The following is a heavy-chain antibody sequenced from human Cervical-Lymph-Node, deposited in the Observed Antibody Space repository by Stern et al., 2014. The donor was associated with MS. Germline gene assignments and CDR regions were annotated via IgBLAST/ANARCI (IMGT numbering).Heavy chain of an antibody. V-gene: IGHV4-59*01. CDR3: ARATDL. Sequence: DQLVESGPGLLRPSETLSLTCTVSGASITSYYWSWIRQPPGKGLELIGYIDYSGTTNYNASLKGRVAISIDTSKTQFSLRLSSVTAADTAVYYCARATDLWGQGTLVTVSS. J-gene: IGHJ5*02. CDR1: GASITSYY. CDR2: IDYSGTT.